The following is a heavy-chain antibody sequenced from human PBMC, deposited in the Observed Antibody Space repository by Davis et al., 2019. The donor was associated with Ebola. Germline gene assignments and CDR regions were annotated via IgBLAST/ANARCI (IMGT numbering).Heavy chain of an antibody. Sequence: PSETLSLTCAVYGGSFSGYYWSWIRQPPGKGLEWIGEINHSGSTYYNPSLKSRVTISVDTSKNQFSLKLSSVTAADTAVYYCARVAYYDFWSGSLPRYFDYWGQGTLVTVSS. D-gene: IGHD3-3*01. V-gene: IGHV4-34*01. CDR1: GGSFSGYY. J-gene: IGHJ4*02. CDR3: ARVAYYDFWSGSLPRYFDY. CDR2: INHSGST.